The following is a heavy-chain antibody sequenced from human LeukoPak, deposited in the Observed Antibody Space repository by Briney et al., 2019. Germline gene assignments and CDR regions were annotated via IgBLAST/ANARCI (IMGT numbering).Heavy chain of an antibody. CDR1: GYTFTSYY. J-gene: IGHJ5*02. V-gene: IGHV1-46*03. D-gene: IGHD3-10*01. CDR2: IKPSGDST. Sequence: ASVKVSCKASGYTFTSYYMHWGRQAPGQGLEWMGIIKPSGDSTGHAQKFQGRVTMTRDKSTSTVYMELSSLRSEDTAVYYYARDRGVRGVTNSFDPWGQGTRVTVSS. CDR3: ARDRGVRGVTNSFDP.